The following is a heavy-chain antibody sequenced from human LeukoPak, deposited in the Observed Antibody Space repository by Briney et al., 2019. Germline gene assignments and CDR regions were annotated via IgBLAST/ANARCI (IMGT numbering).Heavy chain of an antibody. Sequence: ASVKVSCKASGYTFTDYYMHWVRQAPGQGLEWMGWINPNIGVTNYAQRFQGRVTMTRDTSISTAYMELSRLTSDDTAVYYCARDLSSIYVFDFWGQGTLVTVSS. CDR3: ARDLSSIYVFDF. CDR1: GYTFTDYY. J-gene: IGHJ4*02. D-gene: IGHD3-10*02. V-gene: IGHV1-2*02. CDR2: INPNIGVT.